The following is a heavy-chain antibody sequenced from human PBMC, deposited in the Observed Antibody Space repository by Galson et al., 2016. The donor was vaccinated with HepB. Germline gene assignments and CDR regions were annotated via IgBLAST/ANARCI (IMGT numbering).Heavy chain of an antibody. CDR3: AKGLRFSYYYGMDV. Sequence: LRLSCAASGFTFDDYAMHWVRQAPGKGLEWVSGISRNGGTIGYADSVKGRFTMSRDNAKNFLYLQMNSLRAEDTALYYCAKGLRFSYYYGMDVWSQGTTVTVSS. D-gene: IGHD5-12*01. J-gene: IGHJ6*02. V-gene: IGHV3-9*01. CDR1: GFTFDDYA. CDR2: ISRNGGTI.